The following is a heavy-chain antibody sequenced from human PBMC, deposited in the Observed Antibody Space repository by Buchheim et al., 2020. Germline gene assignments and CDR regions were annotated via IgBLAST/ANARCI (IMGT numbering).Heavy chain of an antibody. CDR3: ARYNYDSSGYYGPFDS. CDR1: GGSMRSYY. Sequence: QVQLQESGPGPLKPSETLSLTCTVSGGSMRSYYWSWIRQPPGKGLEWIGNIYYSGSSNYNPSLKSRLTLSVDTSNNQFSLQLSSVTTADTAVYYCARYNYDSSGYYGPFDSWGQGTL. J-gene: IGHJ4*02. D-gene: IGHD3-22*01. V-gene: IGHV4-59*01. CDR2: IYYSGSS.